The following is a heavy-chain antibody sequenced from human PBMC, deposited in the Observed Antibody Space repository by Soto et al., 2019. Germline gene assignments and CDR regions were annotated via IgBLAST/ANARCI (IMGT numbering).Heavy chain of an antibody. D-gene: IGHD3-22*01. Sequence: SVKVSCKASGGTFSSYATSWVRQAPGQGLEWMGGIIPIFGTANYAQKFQGRVTITADESTSTAYMELSSLRSEDTAVYYCASGPDYYDSSGYYYNWFDPWGQGTLVTVSS. CDR2: IIPIFGTA. CDR3: ASGPDYYDSSGYYYNWFDP. J-gene: IGHJ5*02. V-gene: IGHV1-69*13. CDR1: GGTFSSYA.